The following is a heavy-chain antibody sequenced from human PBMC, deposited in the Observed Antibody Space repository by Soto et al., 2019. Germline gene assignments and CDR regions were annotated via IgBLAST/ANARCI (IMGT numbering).Heavy chain of an antibody. Sequence: SETLSLTCTVSGGSVNSDTYYWNWIRQHPGKGLEWIGYIFYDGTTYYNPSLKSRVSISVDTSQNQFSLKVNSMTAADTDVYYCAREEATIISGYLDSWCQGTLVT. CDR1: GGSVNSDTYY. CDR3: AREEATIISGYLDS. CDR2: IFYDGTT. D-gene: IGHD5-12*01. J-gene: IGHJ4*02. V-gene: IGHV4-31*03.